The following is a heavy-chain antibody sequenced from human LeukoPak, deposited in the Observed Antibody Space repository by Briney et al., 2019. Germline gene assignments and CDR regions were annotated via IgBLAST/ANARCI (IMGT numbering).Heavy chain of an antibody. CDR1: GFTLSSYA. J-gene: IGHJ4*02. D-gene: IGHD2-2*01. Sequence: GGSLRHSCAASGFTLSSYAMSWVRQALGKGLEWVSTIDVTTGGSYYADSVKGRFTISRDTFQNTLYLQLNSLRVDDTAVYYCAKVNYYQPYFWGQGTLVTVSS. V-gene: IGHV3-23*01. CDR3: AKVNYYQPYF. CDR2: IDVTTGGS.